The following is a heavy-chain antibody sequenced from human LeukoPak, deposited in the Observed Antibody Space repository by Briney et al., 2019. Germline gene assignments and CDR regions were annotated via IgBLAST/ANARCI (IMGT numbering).Heavy chain of an antibody. D-gene: IGHD3-16*01. CDR2: IYTSGST. CDR1: GGSISSGSYY. Sequence: SETLSLTCTVSGGSISSGSYYWSWIRQPAGKRLEWIGRIYTSGSTNYNPSLKSRVTISVDTSKKQFSLKLSSVTPADTAVFYCAGGKATFDYWGQGTLVTVSS. CDR3: AGGKATFDY. V-gene: IGHV4-61*02. J-gene: IGHJ4*02.